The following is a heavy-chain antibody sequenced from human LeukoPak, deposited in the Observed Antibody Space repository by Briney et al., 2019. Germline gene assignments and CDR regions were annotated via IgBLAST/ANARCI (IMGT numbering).Heavy chain of an antibody. Sequence: PGGSLRLSCAASGFTFSNSAMSWVRQAPGKGLEWVSGVSGNGDSTYYADSVKGRFTISRDNSKNTLYLQMNSLRAEDTAIYYCAKKERVSASIGYYYMDVWGKGTTVTVSS. CDR1: GFTFSNSA. D-gene: IGHD2-2*02. V-gene: IGHV3-23*01. CDR3: AKKERVSASIGYYYMDV. J-gene: IGHJ6*03. CDR2: VSGNGDST.